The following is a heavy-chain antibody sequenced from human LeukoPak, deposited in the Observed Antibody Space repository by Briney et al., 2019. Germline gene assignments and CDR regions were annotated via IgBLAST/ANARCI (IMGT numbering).Heavy chain of an antibody. Sequence: GESLKISCKGSGYSFTSYCIGWVRQMPGKGLGWMGIVFPGDSDTRYSPSSQGQVTTSADKSISTAYLQWSSLKASDTARYYCARHVGCGGSWHNWFDPWGQGTLVTVSS. J-gene: IGHJ5*02. CDR1: GYSFTSYC. CDR2: VFPGDSDT. V-gene: IGHV5-51*01. D-gene: IGHD2-15*01. CDR3: ARHVGCGGSWHNWFDP.